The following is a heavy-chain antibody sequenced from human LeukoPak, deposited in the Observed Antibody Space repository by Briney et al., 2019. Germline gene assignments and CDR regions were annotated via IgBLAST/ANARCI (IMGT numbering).Heavy chain of an antibody. CDR2: IYYSGST. D-gene: IGHD1-26*01. V-gene: IGHV4-39*07. CDR3: ARNSGSYTGFDY. J-gene: IGHJ4*02. CDR1: GGSISSSSYY. Sequence: SETLSLTCTVSGGSISSSSYYWGWIRQPPGKGLEWIGSIYYSGSTYYNPSLKSRVTISVDTSKNQFSLKLSSVTAADTAVYYCARNSGSYTGFDYWGQGTLVTVSS.